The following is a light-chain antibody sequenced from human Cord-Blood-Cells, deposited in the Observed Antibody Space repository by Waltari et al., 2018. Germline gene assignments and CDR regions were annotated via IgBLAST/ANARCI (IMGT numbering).Light chain of an antibody. CDR3: QQYYSTPYT. J-gene: IGKJ2*01. V-gene: IGKV4-1*01. CDR1: QSVLHSSNNKNY. Sequence: DIVLTQSPDSLAVPLGERTTINCKSSQSVLHSSNNKNYLAWYQQKPGQPPKLPIYWASTRESGVPDRFSGSGSGTDFTLTISSLQAEDVAVYYCQQYYSTPYTFGQGTKLEIK. CDR2: WAS.